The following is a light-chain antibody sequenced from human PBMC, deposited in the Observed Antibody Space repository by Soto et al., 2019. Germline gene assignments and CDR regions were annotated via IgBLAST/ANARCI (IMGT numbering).Light chain of an antibody. CDR2: HVP. Sequence: QSVLPQPPSVSGPLGQSITISCSGTSSDLGAYNYVSWYQQYPAKAPKLMIYHVPDRPSRASNRLSGSKTGNTASVTISKLQAEDESDYYCCSYTSSNTFVFGTGTKVTV. CDR1: SSDLGAYNY. V-gene: IGLV2-14*01. J-gene: IGLJ1*01. CDR3: CSYTSSNTFV.